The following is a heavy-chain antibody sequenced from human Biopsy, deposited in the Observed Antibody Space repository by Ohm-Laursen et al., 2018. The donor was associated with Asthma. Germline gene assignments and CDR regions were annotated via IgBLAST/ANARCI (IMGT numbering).Heavy chain of an antibody. V-gene: IGHV3-23*01. CDR1: GFTFSSYA. J-gene: IGHJ4*02. D-gene: IGHD2-21*01. CDR2: ISGSGGST. CDR3: AKATSGDIGKDY. Sequence: GSLRLSCAASGFTFSSYAMSWVRQAPGKGLEWVSAISGSGGSTYYADSVMGRFTISRDKSQNTLYMQMNSLRVEDTALYYCAKATSGDIGKDYWGQGALVTVSS.